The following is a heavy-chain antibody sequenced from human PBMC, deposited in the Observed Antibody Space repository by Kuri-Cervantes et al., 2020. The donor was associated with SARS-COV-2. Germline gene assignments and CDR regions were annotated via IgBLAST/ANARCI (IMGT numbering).Heavy chain of an antibody. Sequence: ASVKVSCKASGYTFTGYYMHWVRQAPGQGLEWMGMVKTNSGNTLYAQFFQGRVTVTRDTSTSTVYMELSSLTSEDTAIYYCYCAPKEGFDSWGQGTLVTVSS. V-gene: IGHV1-2*02. D-gene: IGHD2-21*01. J-gene: IGHJ4*02. CDR3: YCAPKEGFDS. CDR2: VKTNSGNT. CDR1: GYTFTGYY.